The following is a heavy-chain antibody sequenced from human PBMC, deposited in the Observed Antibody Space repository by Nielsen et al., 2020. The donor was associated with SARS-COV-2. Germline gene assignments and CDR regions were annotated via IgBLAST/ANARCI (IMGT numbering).Heavy chain of an antibody. CDR2: LWYDGSNK. CDR3: ARDITTWGEYYMDV. V-gene: IGHV3-33*08. CDR1: GFTFSSYA. J-gene: IGHJ6*03. Sequence: GGSLRLSCAASGFTFSSYAMHWVRQAPGKGLEWVAVLWYDGSNKYYADSMKGRFTISRDNSKNTLYLQMNSLRVEDTAVYYCARDITTWGEYYMDVWGKGTTVTVSS. D-gene: IGHD1-14*01.